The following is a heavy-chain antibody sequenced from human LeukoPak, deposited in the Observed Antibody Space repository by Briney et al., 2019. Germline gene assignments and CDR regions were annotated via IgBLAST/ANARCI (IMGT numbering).Heavy chain of an antibody. V-gene: IGHV1-8*01. J-gene: IGHJ4*02. CDR2: MNPNSGNT. Sequence: ASVKVSCKASGYTFTSYDINWVRQATGQGLEWMGWMNPNSGNTGYAQKFQGRVTMTRDTSTSTVYMELSSLRSEDTAVYYCARDIWDYYDSSGYYQYPDYWGQGTLVTVSS. CDR1: GYTFTSYD. D-gene: IGHD3-22*01. CDR3: ARDIWDYYDSSGYYQYPDY.